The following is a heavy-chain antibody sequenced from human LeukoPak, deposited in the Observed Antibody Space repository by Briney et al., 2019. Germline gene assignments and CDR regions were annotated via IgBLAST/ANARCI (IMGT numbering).Heavy chain of an antibody. V-gene: IGHV3-66*01. CDR1: GFTFGNAW. CDR3: ARDEGSGTDYSGFYYYGMDV. J-gene: IGHJ6*02. D-gene: IGHD3-10*01. CDR2: IYNGVNT. Sequence: SLRLSLAASGFTFGNAWMSWVRQATGKGLEWLSFIYNGVNTYYADSVKGRFTISRDNSKNTVYLQMNSLRAEDSAVYYCARDEGSGTDYSGFYYYGMDVWGQGTTVTVSS.